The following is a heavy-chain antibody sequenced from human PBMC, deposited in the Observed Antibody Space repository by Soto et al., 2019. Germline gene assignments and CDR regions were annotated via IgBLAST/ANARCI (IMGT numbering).Heavy chain of an antibody. D-gene: IGHD3-10*01. Sequence: SQARRLPWSGSAGTRNKDYWSCFRQPPGQGLEWIGYIYYSGSTNYNPSLKSRVTMSVDTSKNQFSLKLSSLTAADTAIYYCASHREFHAFPARRTSDL. J-gene: IGHJ2*01. V-gene: IGHV4-59*13. CDR1: AGTRNKDY. CDR3: ASHREFHAFPARRTSDL. CDR2: IYYSGST.